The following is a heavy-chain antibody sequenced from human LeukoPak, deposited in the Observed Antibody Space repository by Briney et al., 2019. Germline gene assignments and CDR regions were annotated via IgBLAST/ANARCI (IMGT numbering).Heavy chain of an antibody. Sequence: ASVKLSCNASGYTFTSYDINWVRQATGQGLEWMGWMNPNCGNTGYAQEFQGRVTMTRNTSISTAYMQLSRLRSEDTGVYYCARGQQRTIFWSGEDAFDIWGQGTMVTVSS. CDR3: ARGQQRTIFWSGEDAFDI. CDR1: GYTFTSYD. D-gene: IGHD3-3*01. J-gene: IGHJ3*02. V-gene: IGHV1-8*01. CDR2: MNPNCGNT.